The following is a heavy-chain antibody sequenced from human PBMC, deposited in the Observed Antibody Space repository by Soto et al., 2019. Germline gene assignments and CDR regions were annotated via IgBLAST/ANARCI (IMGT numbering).Heavy chain of an antibody. CDR1: GGTFSSYA. D-gene: IGHD4-17*01. V-gene: IGHV1-69*13. CDR2: IIPIFGTA. CDR3: ASLFFSTVTTHFDY. J-gene: IGHJ4*02. Sequence: SVKVSCKASGGTFSSYAISWVRQAPGQGLEWMGGIIPIFGTANYAQKFQGRVTITADESTSTAYMELSSLRSEDTAAYYCASLFFSTVTTHFDYWGQGTLVTVSS.